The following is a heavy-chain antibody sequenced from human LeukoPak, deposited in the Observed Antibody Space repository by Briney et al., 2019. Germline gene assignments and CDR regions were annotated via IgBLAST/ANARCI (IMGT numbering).Heavy chain of an antibody. CDR1: GFIFSNYW. CDR3: AKGLRTGVGPYMGYHYYMDV. Sequence: GGSLRLSCAASGFIFSNYWMTWVRQAPGRGLEWVANINRDGSVEHYVDSVKGRFTISRDNSYNTVSQQMNSLRDEDTGVYYCAKGLRTGVGPYMGYHYYMDVWGKGATVTVSS. V-gene: IGHV3-7*03. D-gene: IGHD3-16*01. J-gene: IGHJ6*03. CDR2: INRDGSVE.